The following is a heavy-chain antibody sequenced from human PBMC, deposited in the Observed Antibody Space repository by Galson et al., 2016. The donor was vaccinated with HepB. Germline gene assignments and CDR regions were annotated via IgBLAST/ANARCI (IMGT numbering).Heavy chain of an antibody. J-gene: IGHJ6*02. CDR3: AKNKGSSRYYYGMDV. V-gene: IGHV3-43*01. CDR1: GFTFHDYT. Sequence: SLRLSCAVSGFTFHDYTMHWVRQVPGKGLEWISLISWDGTTIYYADSVKGRFTITRDNSKDSLYLQMNSLRTEDTALYYCAKNKGSSRYYYGMDVWGQGTTVTVSS. CDR2: ISWDGTTI.